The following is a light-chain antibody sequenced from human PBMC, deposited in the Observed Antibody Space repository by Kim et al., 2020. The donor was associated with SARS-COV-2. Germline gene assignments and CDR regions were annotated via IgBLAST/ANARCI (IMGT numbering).Light chain of an antibody. CDR2: ETT. CDR1: SSDIGGYNF. J-gene: IGLJ2*01. CDR3: TSYTSSTTLV. V-gene: IGLV2-14*01. Sequence: LTQPASVSGSPGQSITISCTGSSSDIGGYNFVSWYQQHPGKAPRLIIYETTYRPSGFSSRFSGSKSGNTASLTISGLQAEDEGDYFCTSYTSSTTLVFGGGTQLTVL.